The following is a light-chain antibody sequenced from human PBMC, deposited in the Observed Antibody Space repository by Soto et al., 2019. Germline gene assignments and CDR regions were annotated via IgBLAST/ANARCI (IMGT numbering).Light chain of an antibody. V-gene: IGKV2-30*02. J-gene: IGKJ5*01. CDR3: MQGTHWPIT. Sequence: DVVMTQSPLSLPVPLGQPASISCRSNQSLVHSDGIAYFSWFQRRPGRSPRRLIYKGSNRDSWGPARFSGSGSGTDFALKISRVEAEDVGVYYCMQGTHWPITFGQGTRLENK. CDR2: KGS. CDR1: QSLVHSDGIAY.